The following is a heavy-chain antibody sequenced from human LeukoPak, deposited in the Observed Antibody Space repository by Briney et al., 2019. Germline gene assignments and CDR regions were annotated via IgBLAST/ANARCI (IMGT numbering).Heavy chain of an antibody. D-gene: IGHD3-3*01. Sequence: GGSLRLSCAASGFTFSNAWMRWVRQAPGKGLELVGRIKIKTDGGTTDYAAPVKGRFTISRDDSKNTLYLQMNSLKTEETAVYYCTPEHYYDFWSGTNFDYWGQGTLVTVSS. J-gene: IGHJ4*02. CDR3: TPEHYYDFWSGTNFDY. V-gene: IGHV3-15*01. CDR1: GFTFSNAW. CDR2: IKIKTDGGTT.